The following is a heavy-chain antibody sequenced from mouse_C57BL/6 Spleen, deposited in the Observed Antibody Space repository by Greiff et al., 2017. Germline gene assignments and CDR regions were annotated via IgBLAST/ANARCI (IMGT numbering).Heavy chain of an antibody. V-gene: IGHV3-6*01. Sequence: VQLQQSGPGLVKPSQSLSLTCSVTGYSITSGYYWNWIRQFPGNKLEWMGYISYDGSNNYNPSLKNRISITRDTSKNQFFLKLTSVTTEDTATYYCARDDYGSSYDYFDYWGQGTTLTVSS. J-gene: IGHJ2*01. CDR2: ISYDGSN. CDR3: ARDDYGSSYDYFDY. CDR1: GYSITSGYY. D-gene: IGHD1-1*01.